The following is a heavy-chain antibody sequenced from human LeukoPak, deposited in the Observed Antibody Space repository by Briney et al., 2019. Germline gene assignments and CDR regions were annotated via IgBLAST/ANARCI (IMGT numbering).Heavy chain of an antibody. J-gene: IGHJ4*02. D-gene: IGHD2-21*02. CDR1: GFTFSSYD. V-gene: IGHV3-33*01. CDR2: IWYDGSNK. Sequence: PGRSLRLSCAASGFTFSSYDMHWVRQAPGKGLEWVAVIWYDGSNKYYADSVKGRFTISRDNSKNTLYLQMNSLRAEDTAVYYCARMLAYCGGDCYIFDYWGQGTLVTVSS. CDR3: ARMLAYCGGDCYIFDY.